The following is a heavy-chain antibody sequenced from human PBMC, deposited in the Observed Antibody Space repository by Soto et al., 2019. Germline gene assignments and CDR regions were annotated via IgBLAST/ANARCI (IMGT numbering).Heavy chain of an antibody. J-gene: IGHJ5*02. CDR1: GFTFSTYG. V-gene: IGHV3-30*03. D-gene: IGHD6-13*01. Sequence: PGGSLRLSCAASGFTFSTYGMHWVRQAPGKGLEWVAVISYDGSKKDYADSVKGRFTISRDNSKYTLYLQTNSLRAEDTAVYYCARVCGIAEAGRTDNWFDPWGQGTPVTVSS. CDR3: ARVCGIAEAGRTDNWFDP. CDR2: ISYDGSKK.